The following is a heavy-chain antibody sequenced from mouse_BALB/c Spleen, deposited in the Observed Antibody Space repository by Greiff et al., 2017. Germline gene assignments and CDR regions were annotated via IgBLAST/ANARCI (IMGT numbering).Heavy chain of an antibody. J-gene: IGHJ2*01. V-gene: IGHV3-2*02. CDR3: ARRDYYGSSSLDY. CDR1: GYSITSDYA. Sequence: EVMLVESGPGLVKPSQSLSLTCTVTGYSITSDYAWNWIRQFPGNKLEWMGYISYSGSTSYNPSLKSRISITRDTSKNQFFLQLNSVTTEDTATYYCARRDYYGSSSLDYWGQGTTLTVSS. CDR2: ISYSGST. D-gene: IGHD1-1*01.